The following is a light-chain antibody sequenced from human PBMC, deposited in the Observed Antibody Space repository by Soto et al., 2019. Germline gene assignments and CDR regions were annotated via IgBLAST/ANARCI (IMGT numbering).Light chain of an antibody. J-gene: IGKJ4*01. CDR2: GVS. Sequence: ERVFTQSPWTLSLSTGESATLFCRASQTVSSSCLAWYQQKPGQAPRLLIYGVSSRATGIPDRFSGSGSGTDFTLTISRLQPEDFAVYYCQHYDNSAALTFGGGTKVDIK. CDR1: QTVSSSC. V-gene: IGKV3-20*01. CDR3: QHYDNSAALT.